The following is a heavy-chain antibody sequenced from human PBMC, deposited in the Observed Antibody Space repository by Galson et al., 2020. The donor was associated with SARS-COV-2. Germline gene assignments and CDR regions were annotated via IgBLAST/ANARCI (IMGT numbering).Heavy chain of an antibody. CDR3: ARAIPGIAAAAAY. CDR1: GGTFSSYA. Sequence: SVKVSCKASGGTFSSYAISWVRQAPGQGLEWMGGIIPIFGTANYAQKFQGRVTITADKSTSTAYMELSSLRSEDTAVYYCARAIPGIAAAAAYWGQGTLVTVSS. J-gene: IGHJ4*02. D-gene: IGHD6-13*01. CDR2: IIPIFGTA. V-gene: IGHV1-69*06.